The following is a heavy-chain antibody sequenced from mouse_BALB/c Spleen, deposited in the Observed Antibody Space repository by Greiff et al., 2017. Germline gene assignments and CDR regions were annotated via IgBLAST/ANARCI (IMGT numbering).Heavy chain of an antibody. Sequence: EVKLQESGPGLVKPSQSLSLTCTVTGYSITSDYAWNWIRQFPGNKLEWMGYISYSGSTSYNPSLKSRISITRDTSKNQFFLQLNSVTTEDTATYYCARCDSYAMDYWGQGTSVTVSS. CDR2: ISYSGST. J-gene: IGHJ4*01. CDR3: ARCDSYAMDY. V-gene: IGHV3-2*02. CDR1: GYSITSDYA.